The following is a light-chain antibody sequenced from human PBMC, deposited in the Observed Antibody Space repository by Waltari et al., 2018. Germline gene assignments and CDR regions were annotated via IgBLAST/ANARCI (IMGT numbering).Light chain of an antibody. V-gene: IGLV3-25*03. CDR3: QSADSSGTYVV. CDR2: QDT. CDR1: GLPKQN. J-gene: IGLJ3*02. Sequence: YELTQPPSVSVSPGQTARIPCSGDGLPKQNAYWYQQKPGQAPVLLIYQDTKRPSGIPERFSGSSSGTTVTLTLSGAQAEDEAAYYCQSADSSGTYVVFGGGTKVTVL.